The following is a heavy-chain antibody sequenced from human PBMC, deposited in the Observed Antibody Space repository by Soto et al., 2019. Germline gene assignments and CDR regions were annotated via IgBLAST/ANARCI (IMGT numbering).Heavy chain of an antibody. CDR2: ISYSGST. D-gene: IGHD3-22*01. J-gene: IGHJ3*02. CDR1: GGSISSYH. CDR3: ARHLLLYYYDSSGYYLRDAFDI. V-gene: IGHV4-59*08. Sequence: PSETLSLTCTVSGGSISSYHWSWIRQPPGKGLEWIGYISYSGSTNYNPSLKSRVTISVDTSKNQFSLKLSSVTAADTAVYYCARHLLLYYYDSSGYYLRDAFDIWGQGTMVTVSS.